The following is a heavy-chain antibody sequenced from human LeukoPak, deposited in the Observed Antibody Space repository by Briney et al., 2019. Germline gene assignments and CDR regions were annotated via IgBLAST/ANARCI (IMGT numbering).Heavy chain of an antibody. V-gene: IGHV1-2*02. CDR1: GYAFTDYH. J-gene: IGHJ4*02. Sequence: ASVKVSCKASGYAFTDYHIHWVRQAPGQGLEWMGWINPNSGGTNYPQKFQGRVTMTRDTSISTLYMELSSLTSDDTAVYYCARDMLTNRWFSDYWGQGTLVTVSS. CDR3: ARDMLTNRWFSDY. CDR2: INPNSGGT. D-gene: IGHD2-15*01.